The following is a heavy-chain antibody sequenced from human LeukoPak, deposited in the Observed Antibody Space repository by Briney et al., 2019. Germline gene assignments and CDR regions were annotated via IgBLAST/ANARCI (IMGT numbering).Heavy chain of an antibody. V-gene: IGHV1-18*01. CDR1: GYTFTTAG. CDR3: ARGGGGDYDY. D-gene: IGHD4-17*01. J-gene: IGHJ4*02. Sequence: ASVKVSCKASGYTFTTAGITWVRQAPGQGLEWLGRITPYNGSPTYAQRLQGRVTLTTDTSTTTAYMELRSLTSDDTAIYYCARGGGGDYDYWGQGTLVTVSS. CDR2: ITPYNGSP.